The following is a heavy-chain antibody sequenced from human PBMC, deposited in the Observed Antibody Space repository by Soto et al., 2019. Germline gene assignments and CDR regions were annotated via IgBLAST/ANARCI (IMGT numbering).Heavy chain of an antibody. CDR1: GGTFSSYA. CDR3: ARDSEVRPLIMIFGVSWGDYYYGMYV. CDR2: ISAYNGNK. V-gene: IGHV1-18*01. Sequence: ASVKVSCKASGGTFSSYAISWVRQAPGQGLEWMGWISAYNGNKKYAQKLQGRVSMTTDTSTSTAYMELSRLRSDDTAVYYCARDSEVRPLIMIFGVSWGDYYYGMYVFGQGTTVTVSS. J-gene: IGHJ6*02. D-gene: IGHD3-3*01.